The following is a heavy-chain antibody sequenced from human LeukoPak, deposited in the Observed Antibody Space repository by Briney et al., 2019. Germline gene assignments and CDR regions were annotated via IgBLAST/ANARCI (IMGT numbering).Heavy chain of an antibody. CDR2: IYPNNGAT. Sequence: ASVKVSCKASGYTFSGTGWYLYWLRQAPGQVLECMGWIYPNNGATAYAQKFQGRVAMTRNTSISTAYMELSSLRSEDTAVYYCARGRGIAVAGKMNWFDPWGQGTLVTVSS. CDR3: ARGRGIAVAGKMNWFDP. V-gene: IGHV1-2*02. CDR1: GYTFSGTGWY. D-gene: IGHD6-19*01. J-gene: IGHJ5*02.